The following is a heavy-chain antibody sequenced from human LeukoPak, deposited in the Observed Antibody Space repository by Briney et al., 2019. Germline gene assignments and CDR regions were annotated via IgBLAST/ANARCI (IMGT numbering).Heavy chain of an antibody. Sequence: SETLSLSCTVSGDSFRCCYWNWIRQSPGKGLEWIGYVSYTGSTKYNPALKSRLTISADTSQNQFSLKLNSVTAADTAVYYCARGAPGVTTFDYWGQGTLVTVSS. CDR1: GDSFRCCY. CDR2: VSYTGST. CDR3: ARGAPGVTTFDY. V-gene: IGHV4-59*01. J-gene: IGHJ4*02. D-gene: IGHD4-17*01.